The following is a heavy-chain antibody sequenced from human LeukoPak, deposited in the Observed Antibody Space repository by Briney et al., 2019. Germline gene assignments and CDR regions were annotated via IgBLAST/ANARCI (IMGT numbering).Heavy chain of an antibody. J-gene: IGHJ4*02. D-gene: IGHD3-3*02. CDR1: GGSISSSGHN. V-gene: IGHV4-39*01. Sequence: SETLSLTCTASGGSISSSGHNWAWIRQPPGTGLEWIGSIYYSGTTFSNPSLKSRLTISVDTSNNQFSLKLSSVTAADTAVYYCARRVLVATLDYWGQGTLVTVSS. CDR2: IYYSGTT. CDR3: ARRVLVATLDY.